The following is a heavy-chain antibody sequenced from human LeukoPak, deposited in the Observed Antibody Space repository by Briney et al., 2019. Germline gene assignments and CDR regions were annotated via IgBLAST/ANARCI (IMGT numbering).Heavy chain of an antibody. CDR3: ARDGSGGWYFDY. CDR1: GFTFSSYD. D-gene: IGHD6-19*01. CDR2: ISYDGSNK. J-gene: IGHJ4*02. V-gene: IGHV3-30-3*01. Sequence: GGSLRLSCAASGFTFSSYDMHWVRQAPGKGLEWVAVISYDGSNKYYADSVKGRFTISRDNSKNTLYLQMNSLRAEDTAVYYCARDGSGGWYFDYWGQGTLVTVSS.